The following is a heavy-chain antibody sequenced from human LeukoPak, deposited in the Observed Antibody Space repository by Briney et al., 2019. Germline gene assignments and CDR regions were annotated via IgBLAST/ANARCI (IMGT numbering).Heavy chain of an antibody. CDR3: AKDSTDYGDYSGDFDY. J-gene: IGHJ4*02. Sequence: GGSLRLSCAASGSTFSSYGMHWVRQAPGKGLEWVAVISYDGSNKYYADSVKGRFTISRDNSKNTLYLQMNSLRAEDTAVYYCAKDSTDYGDYSGDFDYWGQGTLVTVSS. D-gene: IGHD4-17*01. CDR1: GSTFSSYG. CDR2: ISYDGSNK. V-gene: IGHV3-30*18.